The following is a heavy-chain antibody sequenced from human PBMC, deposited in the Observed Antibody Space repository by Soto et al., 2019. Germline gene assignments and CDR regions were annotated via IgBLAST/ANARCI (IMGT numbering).Heavy chain of an antibody. D-gene: IGHD1-26*01. V-gene: IGHV4-59*08. J-gene: IGHJ4*02. Sequence: SETLSLTCTVSGASISRYYWSWIRQSPGKGLEWIGYIYYSGSTKYNPSLKSRVTMSVDTSKNQFSLKLSSVTAADTAVYYCSAGATISWFDYWGQGTLVTVSS. CDR2: IYYSGST. CDR1: GASISRYY. CDR3: SAGATISWFDY.